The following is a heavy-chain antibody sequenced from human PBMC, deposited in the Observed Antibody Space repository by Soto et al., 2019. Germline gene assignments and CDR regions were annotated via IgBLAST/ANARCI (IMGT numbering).Heavy chain of an antibody. Sequence: SETLSLTCTVSGGSISSYYWSWIRQPPGKGLEWIGYIYYSGSTNYNPSLKSRVTISVDTSKNQFSLKLSSVTAADTAVYYCARHYSSGWWRYFDYWGQGTLVTVSS. J-gene: IGHJ4*02. CDR3: ARHYSSGWWRYFDY. CDR2: IYYSGST. V-gene: IGHV4-59*01. D-gene: IGHD6-19*01. CDR1: GGSISSYY.